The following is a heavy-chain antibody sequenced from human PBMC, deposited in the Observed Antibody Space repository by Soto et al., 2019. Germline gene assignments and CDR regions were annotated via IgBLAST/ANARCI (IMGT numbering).Heavy chain of an antibody. D-gene: IGHD3-22*01. Sequence: GGSLRLSCAASGFTSSDYCIHWVRQVPGKGLVWVSLISSDGSTTNYAASVKGRFTVSRDNAKNTLYLQMISLRADDTAVYYCARDPRGYPEYWGQGPLVTVAS. J-gene: IGHJ4*02. V-gene: IGHV3-74*01. CDR2: ISSDGSTT. CDR1: GFTSSDYC. CDR3: ARDPRGYPEY.